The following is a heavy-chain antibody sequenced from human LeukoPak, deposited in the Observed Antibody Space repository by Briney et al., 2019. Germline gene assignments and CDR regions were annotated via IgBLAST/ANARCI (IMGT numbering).Heavy chain of an antibody. CDR2: ISYDGSNK. D-gene: IGHD2-2*01. CDR3: AKDSTPLVVVPAATEYFQH. V-gene: IGHV3-30*18. Sequence: GRSLRLSCAASEFTFSSYGMHWVRQAPGKGLEWVAVISYDGSNKYYADSVKGRFTISRDNSKNTLYLQMNSLRAEDTAVYYCAKDSTPLVVVPAATEYFQHWGQGTLVTVSS. J-gene: IGHJ1*01. CDR1: EFTFSSYG.